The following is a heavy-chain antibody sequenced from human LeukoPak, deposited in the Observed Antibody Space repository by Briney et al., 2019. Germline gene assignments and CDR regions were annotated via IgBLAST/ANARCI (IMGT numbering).Heavy chain of an antibody. CDR2: IYHSGST. CDR3: AREVGSSWEYYFDY. D-gene: IGHD6-13*01. V-gene: IGHV4-59*12. Sequence: SETLSLTCTVSGASISSYYWSWIRQPPGKGLEWIGEIYHSGSTNYNPSLKSRVTISVDKSKNQFSLKLSSVTAADTAVYYCAREVGSSWEYYFDYWGQGTLVTVSS. J-gene: IGHJ4*02. CDR1: GASISSYY.